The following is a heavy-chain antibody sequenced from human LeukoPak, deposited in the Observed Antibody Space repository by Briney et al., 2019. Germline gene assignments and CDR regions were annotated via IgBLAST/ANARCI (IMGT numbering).Heavy chain of an antibody. CDR3: ARSRTSSPYDKNLNF. V-gene: IGHV3-21*01. J-gene: IGHJ4*02. Sequence: TGGSLRLSCAASGFTFSSYTMSWVREAPGKGLEWVSSISSSINYIYHADSVKGRFTIYRDDAQNSVYLQMNSLKDEDTAVYYCARSRTSSPYDKNLNFWGQGTLVIVSS. D-gene: IGHD1-14*01. CDR2: ISSSINYI. CDR1: GFTFSSYT.